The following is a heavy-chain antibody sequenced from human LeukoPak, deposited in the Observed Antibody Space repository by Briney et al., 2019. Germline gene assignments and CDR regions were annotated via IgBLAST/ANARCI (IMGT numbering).Heavy chain of an antibody. CDR3: GKARGYSYGTEY. V-gene: IGHV3-23*01. J-gene: IGHJ4*02. Sequence: GGSLRLSCEASGFTFTSHAMTWLRQAPGKGLEWVSSTTATGGTTYYADSVKGRFTISRDNSKNMLYLQMDSLRVEDTAVYYCGKARGYSYGTEYWGQGTLDTVSS. CDR2: TTATGGTT. CDR1: GFTFTSHA. D-gene: IGHD5-18*01.